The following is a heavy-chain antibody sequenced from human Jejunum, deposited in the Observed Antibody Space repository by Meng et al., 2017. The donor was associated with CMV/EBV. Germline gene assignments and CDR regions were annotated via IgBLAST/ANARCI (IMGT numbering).Heavy chain of an antibody. J-gene: IGHJ4*02. D-gene: IGHD4-17*01. CDR2: IKFDGTTT. CDR1: GFIFSGYW. CDR3: ARGPGD. Sequence: EVQRVEPGGALVYAGGPLRLSCAAPGFIFSGYWLHWVRQVPGKGLVWVSYIKFDGTTTYYADSVKGRFTISRDNAKNTLYLQMNDLRVEDTGLYYCARGPGDLGQGTLVTVSS. V-gene: IGHV3-74*01.